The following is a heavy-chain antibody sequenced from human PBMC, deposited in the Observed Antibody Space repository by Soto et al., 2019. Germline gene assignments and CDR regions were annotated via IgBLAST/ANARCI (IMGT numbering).Heavy chain of an antibody. V-gene: IGHV3-64*01. Sequence: GGSLRLSCATSGFTFSTYAMHWVRQAPGKGPEYVSAISSNGRSTYYANSVKGRFTISRDNSKNTLYLQMDSLRAEDMAVYYCARDRCTNGVCYAPSDYWGQGTLVTVSS. CDR1: GFTFSTYA. CDR2: ISSNGRST. D-gene: IGHD2-8*01. CDR3: ARDRCTNGVCYAPSDY. J-gene: IGHJ4*02.